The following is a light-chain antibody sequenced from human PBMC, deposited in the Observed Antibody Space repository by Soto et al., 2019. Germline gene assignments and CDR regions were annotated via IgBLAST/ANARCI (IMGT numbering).Light chain of an antibody. V-gene: IGLV2-23*01. CDR2: EGN. CDR1: RNDIGTYNL. J-gene: IGLJ3*02. Sequence: QSALTQPASVSESPGQSISISCGGGRNDIGTYNLVSWYQQHPGKAPKLIIYEGNKRPSGVSNRFSGSRSGNTASLTISGLQAEDEADYYCCSYTDGSSLLFGGGNQLTVL. CDR3: CSYTDGSSLL.